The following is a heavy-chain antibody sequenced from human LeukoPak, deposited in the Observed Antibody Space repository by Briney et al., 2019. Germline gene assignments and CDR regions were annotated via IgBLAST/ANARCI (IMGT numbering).Heavy chain of an antibody. CDR2: ISASANST. V-gene: IGHV3-23*01. CDR3: ARGPSCTSTSCYVIGALDI. Sequence: GGSLRLSCAASGFTFDIYAMTWVRQAPGKGPDWVSGISASANSTYYADSVKGRFIISRDNSKNTLYLQMNSLRVDDMAVYYCARGPSCTSTSCYVIGALDIWGLGTTVTVSS. CDR1: GFTFDIYA. J-gene: IGHJ3*02. D-gene: IGHD2-2*01.